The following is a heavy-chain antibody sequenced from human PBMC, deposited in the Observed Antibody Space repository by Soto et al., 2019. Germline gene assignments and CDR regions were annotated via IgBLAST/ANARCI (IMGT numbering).Heavy chain of an antibody. V-gene: IGHV3-48*02. CDR1: GFTFNIYS. J-gene: IGHJ4*02. CDR2: ITSDTATI. D-gene: IGHD6-19*01. Sequence: EVQLVESGGGLVQPGGSLRLSCAASGFTFNIYSMNWVGQAPGKGLEWVSYITSDTATIHYADSVRGRFTISRDNAENSLFLQMISLRDEDTAAYYCARSVAGHFDYWGQGALVTVSS. CDR3: ARSVAGHFDY.